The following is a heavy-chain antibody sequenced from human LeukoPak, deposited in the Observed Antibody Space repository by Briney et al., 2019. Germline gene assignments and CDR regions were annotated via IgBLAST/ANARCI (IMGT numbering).Heavy chain of an antibody. CDR1: GFSFTTYA. Sequence: GGSLRLSCAASGFSFTTYAMKWVRQAPGKGLEWVSVIYTSSGTTHYADSVKGRFTISGDTSKNTLYLQMNSLRAEDTAAYYCAKVQSYSGYDLGTYYFDFWGQGTLVTVSS. V-gene: IGHV3-23*01. CDR3: AKVQSYSGYDLGTYYFDF. CDR2: IYTSSGTT. J-gene: IGHJ4*02. D-gene: IGHD5-12*01.